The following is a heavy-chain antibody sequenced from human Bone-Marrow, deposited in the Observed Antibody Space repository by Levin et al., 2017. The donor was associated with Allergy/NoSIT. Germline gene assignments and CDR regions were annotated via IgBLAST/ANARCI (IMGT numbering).Heavy chain of an antibody. D-gene: IGHD6-19*01. CDR3: ASLTSAVGGLAFDI. Sequence: GESLKISCAASGFTFSNYWMHWLRQAPGEGLVWVSSLYIDGSNKRYADSVKGRFTISRDNAMNTLYLQMDSLRVEDTAVYYCASLTSAVGGLAFDIWGRGTMVTVSS. J-gene: IGHJ3*02. CDR1: GFTFSNYW. V-gene: IGHV3-74*01. CDR2: LYIDGSNK.